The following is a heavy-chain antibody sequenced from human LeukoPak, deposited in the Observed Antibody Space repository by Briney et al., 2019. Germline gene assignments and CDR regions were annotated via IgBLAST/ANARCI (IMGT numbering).Heavy chain of an antibody. J-gene: IGHJ6*02. D-gene: IGHD3-3*02. CDR3: ARVAPDPYYYYYGMDV. CDR1: GGSISSYY. Sequence: SETLSLTCTVSGGSISSYYWSWIRQPAGKGLEWIGRIYTSGSTNYNPSLKSRVTMSVDTSKNQFSLKLSSVTAADTAVYYCARVAPDPYYYYYGMDVWGQGTTVTVSS. CDR2: IYTSGST. V-gene: IGHV4-4*07.